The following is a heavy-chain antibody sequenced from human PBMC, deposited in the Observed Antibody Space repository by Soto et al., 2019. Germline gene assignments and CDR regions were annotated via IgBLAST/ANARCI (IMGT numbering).Heavy chain of an antibody. D-gene: IGHD6-13*01. CDR3: ARDMQQLVQGTNWFDP. CDR2: ISAYNGNT. V-gene: IGHV1-18*01. CDR1: GYTFTSYG. Sequence: QVQLVQSGAEVKKPGASVKVSCKASGYTFTSYGISWVRQAPGQGLEWMGWISAYNGNTNYAQKLQGRVTMTTDTPTSTAYMELRSLRSDDTAVYYCARDMQQLVQGTNWFDPWGQGTLVTVSS. J-gene: IGHJ5*02.